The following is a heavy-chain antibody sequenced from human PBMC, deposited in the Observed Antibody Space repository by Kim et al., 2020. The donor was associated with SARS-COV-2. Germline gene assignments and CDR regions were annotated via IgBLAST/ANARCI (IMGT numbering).Heavy chain of an antibody. V-gene: IGHV1-69*08. CDR2: IISVADKA. CDR1: GGPFSTYT. D-gene: IGHD6-13*01. Sequence: SVKVSCKATGGPFSTYTISWVRQAPGQGLVWMGRIISVADKANYAQKFQGRVTFTADKSTNTAHMELSRLTSDDTAVYYCARDRGDVSATGTIFETWGQGTLVTVSS. J-gene: IGHJ5*02. CDR3: ARDRGDVSATGTIFET.